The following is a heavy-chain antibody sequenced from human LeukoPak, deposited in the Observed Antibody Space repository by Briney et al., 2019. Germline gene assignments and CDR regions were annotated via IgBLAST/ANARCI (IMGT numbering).Heavy chain of an antibody. CDR1: RFTFSSYG. D-gene: IGHD2-8*01. J-gene: IGHJ6*03. V-gene: IGHV3-30*02. Sequence: GGSLRLSCAASRFTFSSYGMHWVRQAPGKGLEWVAFIRYDGSNKYYADSVKGRFTISRDNSKNTLYLQMNSLRAEDTAVYYCAKNGGRTFKWFRNYYYYMDVWGKGTTVTISS. CDR3: AKNGGRTFKWFRNYYYYMDV. CDR2: IRYDGSNK.